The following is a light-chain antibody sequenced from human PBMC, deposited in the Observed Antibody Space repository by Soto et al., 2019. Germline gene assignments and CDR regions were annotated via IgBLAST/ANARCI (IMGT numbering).Light chain of an antibody. V-gene: IGKV3-20*01. Sequence: SQSPATLSVSQGERATLSCRASQSVSSNLAWYQQKPGQAPRLLIYGASNRATGIPDRFSGSGSGTDFTLTISRLEPEDFAVYYCQQYVTSPWTFGQGTKVDI. CDR1: QSVSSN. J-gene: IGKJ1*01. CDR3: QQYVTSPWT. CDR2: GAS.